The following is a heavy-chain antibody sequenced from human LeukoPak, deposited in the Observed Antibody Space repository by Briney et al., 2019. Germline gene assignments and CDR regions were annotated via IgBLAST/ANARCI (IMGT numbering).Heavy chain of an antibody. CDR2: IRSKAYGGTT. CDR3: TKSGYHRVTYFDY. J-gene: IGHJ4*02. Sequence: GGSLRLSCTASGFTFGDYAMSWFRQAPGKGLEWVGFIRSKAYGGTTEYAASVKGRFTISRDDSKSIAYLQMNSLKTEDTAVYSCTKSGYHRVTYFDYWGQGTLVTVSS. D-gene: IGHD3-22*01. V-gene: IGHV3-49*03. CDR1: GFTFGDYA.